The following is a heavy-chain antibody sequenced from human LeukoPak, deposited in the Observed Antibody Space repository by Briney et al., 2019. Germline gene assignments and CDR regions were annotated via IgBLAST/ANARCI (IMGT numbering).Heavy chain of an antibody. V-gene: IGHV4-39*01. Sequence: SETLSLTCTVSGGSISSSSYYWAWIRQPPGKGLEWIRSIYYSGSTYYNPSLKSRVTISVDTSKNQFSLKLSSVTAADTAVYYCARQANSGYYPLFDYWGQGTLVTVSS. CDR2: IYYSGST. J-gene: IGHJ4*02. CDR1: GGSISSSSYY. CDR3: ARQANSGYYPLFDY. D-gene: IGHD3-22*01.